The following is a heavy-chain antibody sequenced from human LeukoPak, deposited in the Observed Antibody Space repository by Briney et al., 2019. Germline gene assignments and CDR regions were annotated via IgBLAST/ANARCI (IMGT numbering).Heavy chain of an antibody. J-gene: IGHJ5*02. CDR3: ATMQWLEGVDWFDP. CDR2: IRYDESNK. Sequence: GGSLRLSCAASGFIFSNYGMHWVRQAPGKGVEGVAFIRYDESNKFYADSVKGRFTISRDNSKNILFLQMNSLRAEDTAVYYCATMQWLEGVDWFDPWGQGTLVTVSS. CDR1: GFIFSNYG. D-gene: IGHD6-19*01. V-gene: IGHV3-30*02.